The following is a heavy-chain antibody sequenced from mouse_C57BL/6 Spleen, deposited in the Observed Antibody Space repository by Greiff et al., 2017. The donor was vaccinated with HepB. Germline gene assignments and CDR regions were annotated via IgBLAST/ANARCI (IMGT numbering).Heavy chain of an antibody. CDR3: ARADGYDGNYAMDY. CDR2: IYPGSGNT. CDR1: GYSFTSYY. J-gene: IGHJ4*01. D-gene: IGHD2-2*01. V-gene: IGHV1-66*01. Sequence: VQGVESGPELVKPGASVKISCKASGYSFTSYYIHWVKQRPGQGLEWIGWIYPGSGNTKYNEKFKGKATLTADTSSSTAYMQLSSLTSEDSAVYYCARADGYDGNYAMDYWGQGTSVTVSS.